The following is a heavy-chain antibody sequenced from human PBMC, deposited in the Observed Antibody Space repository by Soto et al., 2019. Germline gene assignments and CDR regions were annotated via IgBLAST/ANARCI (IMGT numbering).Heavy chain of an antibody. D-gene: IGHD3-16*01. V-gene: IGHV4-59*01. CDR2: LHYNGFA. CDR1: GASMNDYY. CDR3: ARSGHIFAGVF. J-gene: IGHJ4*02. Sequence: KPSETLSLTCTVSGASMNDYYGSWIRQSPGKGLEHIGYLHYNGFAEYSPSLRSRVSISMDTSKNQFSLKLSSVTAADTAIYFCARSGHIFAGVFWGQGILDTVSS.